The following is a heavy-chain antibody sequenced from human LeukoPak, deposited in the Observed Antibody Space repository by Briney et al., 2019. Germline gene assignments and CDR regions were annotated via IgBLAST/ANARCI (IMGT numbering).Heavy chain of an antibody. CDR1: GGSISSRSYY. D-gene: IGHD2-21*02. Sequence: SETLSLTCTVSGGSISSRSYYWGWIRQPPGKGLEWIGYIYYSGSVKYNPSLKSRVTISLDTSKNQFSLKVSSVTAADTAVYYCARGLASCGGDCYDYWGQGTLVTVSS. V-gene: IGHV4-39*07. CDR3: ARGLASCGGDCYDY. CDR2: IYYSGSV. J-gene: IGHJ4*02.